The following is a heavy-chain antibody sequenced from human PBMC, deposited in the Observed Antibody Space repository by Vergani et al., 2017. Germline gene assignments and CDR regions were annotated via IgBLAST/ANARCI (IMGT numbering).Heavy chain of an antibody. Sequence: EVQLVESGGGLVQPGGSLRLSCAASGFTFSSYEMNWVRQAPGKGLEWVSYISSSGSTIYYEDSVKGRLTISRDNAKNSLYLQMNSLRAEDTAVYYCARGRQWLVLDYYYCMDVWGQGTTVTVSS. D-gene: IGHD6-19*01. V-gene: IGHV3-48*03. CDR3: ARGRQWLVLDYYYCMDV. CDR2: ISSSGSTI. CDR1: GFTFSSYE. J-gene: IGHJ6*02.